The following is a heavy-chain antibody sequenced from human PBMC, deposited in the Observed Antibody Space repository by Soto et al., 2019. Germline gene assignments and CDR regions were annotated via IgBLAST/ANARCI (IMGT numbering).Heavy chain of an antibody. CDR2: ICGSGSST. CDR3: ASRITFVRGFISPGS. J-gene: IGHJ5*02. D-gene: IGHD3-10*01. Sequence: QMQLVESGGGLVKPGGSLRLSCVASGFTFSEYYMNWIRQAPGKGLEWVSYICGSGSSTKSADSVQGRFTISRDNAKNSLYLQMNSLRAEDTAIYYCASRITFVRGFISPGSWGQGTLVTVSS. V-gene: IGHV3-11*06. CDR1: GFTFSEYY.